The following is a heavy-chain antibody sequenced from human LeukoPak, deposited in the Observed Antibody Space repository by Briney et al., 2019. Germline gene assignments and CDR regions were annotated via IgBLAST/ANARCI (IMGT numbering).Heavy chain of an antibody. J-gene: IGHJ4*02. Sequence: GGSLRLSCAASGFTFSDYYMSWIRQASGKGLEWISYITSSSSDTNYADSVKGRFTISRDNAKKSLYLQMNSLRAEDTAVYYCARDYDILTGYFRGGFDYWGQGTLVTVSS. D-gene: IGHD3-9*01. CDR2: ITSSSSDT. CDR3: ARDYDILTGYFRGGFDY. V-gene: IGHV3-11*05. CDR1: GFTFSDYY.